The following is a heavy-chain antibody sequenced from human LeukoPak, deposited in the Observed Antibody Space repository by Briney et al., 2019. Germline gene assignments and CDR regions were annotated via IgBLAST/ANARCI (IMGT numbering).Heavy chain of an antibody. CDR3: AKDEGRSGSSPSPYLDY. Sequence: GGSLRLSCAASGFTFSSYGMHWVRQAPGKGLEWVAFIRYDGSNKYYADSVKGRFTISRDNSKNTLYLQMNSLRAEDTAVYYCAKDEGRSGSSPSPYLDYWGQGTLVTVSS. CDR1: GFTFSSYG. CDR2: IRYDGSNK. J-gene: IGHJ4*02. D-gene: IGHD6-6*01. V-gene: IGHV3-30*02.